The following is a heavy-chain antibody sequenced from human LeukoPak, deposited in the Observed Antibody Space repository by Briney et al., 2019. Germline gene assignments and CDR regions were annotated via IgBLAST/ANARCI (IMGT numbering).Heavy chain of an antibody. Sequence: GGSLRLSCAASGFTFSSYTMNWVRQAPGKGLEWVSSLSSGSTYIYYADSVKGRFTISRDNAKNSLYLQMNSLRAEDTAVYYCAKTYSSSWDGFDYWGQGTLVTVSS. CDR1: GFTFSSYT. CDR3: AKTYSSSWDGFDY. V-gene: IGHV3-21*04. J-gene: IGHJ4*02. CDR2: LSSGSTYI. D-gene: IGHD6-13*01.